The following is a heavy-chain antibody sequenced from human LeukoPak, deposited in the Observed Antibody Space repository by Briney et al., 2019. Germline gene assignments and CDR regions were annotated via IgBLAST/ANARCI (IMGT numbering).Heavy chain of an antibody. V-gene: IGHV3-20*04. Sequence: PGGSLRLSCAASGFSFSSSWMTWVRQAPGKGLEWVSGINWNGGTIGYADSVKGRFTISRDNAKNSLYLQMNSLRAEDTALYYCARYGFYCSSTSCYISDNWGQGALVTVSS. CDR1: GFSFSSSW. D-gene: IGHD2-2*02. CDR2: INWNGGTI. CDR3: ARYGFYCSSTSCYISDN. J-gene: IGHJ4*02.